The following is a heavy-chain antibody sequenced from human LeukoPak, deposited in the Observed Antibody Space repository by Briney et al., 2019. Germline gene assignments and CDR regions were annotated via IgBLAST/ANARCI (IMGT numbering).Heavy chain of an antibody. CDR1: GFTFSSYA. V-gene: IGHV3-23*01. Sequence: PGGSLRLSCAASGFTFSSYAMSWVRQAPGEGLEWVSAISGGGGNTYYADSVKSRFTISRDNSKNTLYLQMNSLRAEDTAVYYCAKTYYYDSINYPPMDYWGQGTLVTVSS. CDR2: ISGGGGNT. CDR3: AKTYYYDSINYPPMDY. J-gene: IGHJ4*02. D-gene: IGHD3-22*01.